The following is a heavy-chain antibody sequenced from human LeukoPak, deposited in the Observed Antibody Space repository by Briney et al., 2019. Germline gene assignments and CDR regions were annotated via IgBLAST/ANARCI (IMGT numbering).Heavy chain of an antibody. Sequence: GASVKVSCKASGYTFTSYYMHWVRQAPGQGLEWMGIINPSGGSTSYAQKFQGRVTMTRDTSTSTVYMELSSLRSEDTAVYYCARDPPGAYCGGDCYSSSFDYWGQGTLVTVSS. D-gene: IGHD2-21*02. V-gene: IGHV1-46*01. CDR1: GYTFTSYY. J-gene: IGHJ4*02. CDR2: INPSGGST. CDR3: ARDPPGAYCGGDCYSSSFDY.